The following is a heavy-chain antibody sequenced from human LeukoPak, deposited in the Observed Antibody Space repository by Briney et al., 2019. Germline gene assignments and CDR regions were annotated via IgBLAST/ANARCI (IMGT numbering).Heavy chain of an antibody. CDR1: GFTFDDYA. J-gene: IGHJ4*02. D-gene: IGHD4-17*01. CDR3: ASGTVTTLDY. Sequence: GGSLRLSCAASGFTFDDYAMHWVRQAPGKGLEWVSGISWNSGSIGYADSVKGRFTISRDNAKNSLYLQMNSLRAEDTALYYCASGTVTTLDYWGQGTLVTVSS. V-gene: IGHV3-9*01. CDR2: ISWNSGSI.